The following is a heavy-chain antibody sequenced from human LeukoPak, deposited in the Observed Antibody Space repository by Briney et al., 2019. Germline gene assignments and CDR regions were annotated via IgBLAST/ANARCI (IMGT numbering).Heavy chain of an antibody. CDR1: GFTFSTYG. CDR3: ATYSTRNAREFQS. CDR2: ISSSGTYI. J-gene: IGHJ1*01. V-gene: IGHV3-21*01. Sequence: GGSLRLSCAASGFTFSTYGMNWVRQAPGKGLEWVSSISSSGTYIYYADSVKGRFTISRDNAKNSLYLQMNSLRVEDTAVYYCATYSTRNAREFQSWGQGTLVTVSS. D-gene: IGHD4-11*01.